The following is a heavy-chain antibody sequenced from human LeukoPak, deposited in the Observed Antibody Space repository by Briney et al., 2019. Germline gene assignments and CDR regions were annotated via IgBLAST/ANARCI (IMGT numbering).Heavy chain of an antibody. CDR1: GFTFSSYW. D-gene: IGHD6-13*01. J-gene: IGHJ4*02. CDR3: ARGRSSIAAAGTIY. CDR2: INSDGSST. V-gene: IGHV3-74*01. Sequence: GGSLRLSCAASGFTFSSYWMHWVRQAPGKGLVWVSRINSDGSSTSYADSVKGRFTISRDNAKNTLYLQMNSLRAEDTAVYYCARGRSSIAAAGTIYWGQGTLVTVSS.